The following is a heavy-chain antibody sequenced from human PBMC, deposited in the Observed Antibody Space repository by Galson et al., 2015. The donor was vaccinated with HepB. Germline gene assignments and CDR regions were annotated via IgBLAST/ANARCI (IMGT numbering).Heavy chain of an antibody. CDR2: INAGNGNT. J-gene: IGHJ3*02. Sequence: SVKVSCKASGYTFTSYAMHWVRQAPGQRLEWMGWINAGNGNTKYSQKFQGRVAITRDTSASTAYMELSSLRSEDTAVYYCARLLWFGGAFDIWGQGTMVTVSS. D-gene: IGHD3-10*01. CDR3: ARLLWFGGAFDI. CDR1: GYTFTSYA. V-gene: IGHV1-3*01.